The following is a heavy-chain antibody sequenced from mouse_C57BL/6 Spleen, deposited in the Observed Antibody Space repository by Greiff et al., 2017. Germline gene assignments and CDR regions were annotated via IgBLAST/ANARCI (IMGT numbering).Heavy chain of an antibody. D-gene: IGHD1-1*01. Sequence: VHVKQSEAELVKPGASVKLSCKASGYTFTSYWMHWVKQRPGRGLEWIGRIDPNSGGTKYNEKFKSKATLTVDKPSSTAYMQLSSLTSEDSAVNYCASGGNTVVTAYYAMDYWGQGTSVTVSS. CDR3: ASGGNTVVTAYYAMDY. CDR1: GYTFTSYW. J-gene: IGHJ4*01. CDR2: IDPNSGGT. V-gene: IGHV1-72*01.